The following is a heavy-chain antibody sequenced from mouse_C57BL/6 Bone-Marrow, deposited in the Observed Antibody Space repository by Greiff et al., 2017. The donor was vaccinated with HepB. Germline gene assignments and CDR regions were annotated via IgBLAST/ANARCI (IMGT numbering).Heavy chain of an antibody. V-gene: IGHV1-64*01. J-gene: IGHJ3*01. CDR2: IHPNSGST. CDR1: GYTFTSYW. CDR3: ARSLWLRRDPAWFAY. Sequence: QVQLKQPGAELVKPGASVKLSCKASGYTFTSYWMHWVKQRPGQGLEWIGMIHPNSGSTNYNEKFKSKATLTVDKSSSTAYMQISSLTSEDSAVYYCARSLWLRRDPAWFAYWGQGTLVTVSA. D-gene: IGHD2-2*01.